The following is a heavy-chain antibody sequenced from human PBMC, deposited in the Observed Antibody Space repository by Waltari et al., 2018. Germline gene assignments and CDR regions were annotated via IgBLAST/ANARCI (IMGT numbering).Heavy chain of an antibody. Sequence: QVQLVESGGGVVQPGGSLRLSCAASGFTFSSYGMHWVRPATGKGLEWVAFIRYDGSNKYYADSVKGRFTISRDNSKNTLYLQMNSLRAEDTALYYCAKDRRETYYDILTGYGMDVWGQGTTVTVSS. CDR1: GFTFSSYG. V-gene: IGHV3-30*02. CDR2: IRYDGSNK. CDR3: AKDRRETYYDILTGYGMDV. J-gene: IGHJ6*02. D-gene: IGHD3-9*01.